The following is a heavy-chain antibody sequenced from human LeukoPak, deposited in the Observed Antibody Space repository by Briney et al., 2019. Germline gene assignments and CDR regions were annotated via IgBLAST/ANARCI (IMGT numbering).Heavy chain of an antibody. CDR1: GFTFSRYS. D-gene: IGHD2-21*02. CDR3: ARDDSWAFDY. V-gene: IGHV3-48*02. CDR2: IRTSSGGI. Sequence: GGSLRLSCAASGFTFSRYSVNWVRQAPGRGLEWVAYIRTSSGGIYYADSVKGRFTISTDTAKNSLYLEMNNLRDGDTAVYYCARDDSWAFDYWDQGTLVTVS. J-gene: IGHJ4*02.